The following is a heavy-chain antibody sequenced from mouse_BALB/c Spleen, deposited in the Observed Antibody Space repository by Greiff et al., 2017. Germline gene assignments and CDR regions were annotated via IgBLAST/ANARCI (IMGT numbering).Heavy chain of an antibody. J-gene: IGHJ4*01. V-gene: IGHV1S135*01. D-gene: IGHD2-10*01. CDR1: GYTFTNYV. CDR3: ARSSYDAMDY. Sequence: VQLQQSGPELVKPGASVKMSCKASGYTFTNYVMHWVKQKPGQGLEWIGYIDPYNGGTSYNQKFKGKATLTVDKSSSTAFMHLNSLTSEDSAVYYCARSSYDAMDYWGQGTSVTVSS. CDR2: IDPYNGGT.